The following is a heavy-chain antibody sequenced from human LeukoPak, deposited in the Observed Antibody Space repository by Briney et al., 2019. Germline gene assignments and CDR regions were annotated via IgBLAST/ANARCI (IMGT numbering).Heavy chain of an antibody. V-gene: IGHV3-53*01. CDR3: ARGPAGYN. J-gene: IGHJ4*02. Sequence: GGSLRLSCAATGFTVSSNHMSWVRQAPGKGLEWVSVIYSGGSTDYADSVKGRFTISRDNLKNTLYLQMNSLRAEDTAVYYCARGPAGYNWGQGTLVTFSS. D-gene: IGHD1-1*01. CDR1: GFTVSSNH. CDR2: IYSGGST.